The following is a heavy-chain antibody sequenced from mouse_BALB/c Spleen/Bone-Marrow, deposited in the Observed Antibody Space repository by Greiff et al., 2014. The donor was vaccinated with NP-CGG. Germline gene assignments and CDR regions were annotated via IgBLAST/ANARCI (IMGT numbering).Heavy chain of an antibody. Sequence: QVQLKESGAELMKPGASVKISCKATGYTFSSYWIEWVKQRPGHGLEWIGEILPGSGSTNYNEKFKGKATFTADTSSNTAYMQLSSLTSEDSAVYYCARSDGYHYAMDYWGQGTSVTVSS. CDR3: ARSDGYHYAMDY. D-gene: IGHD2-3*01. CDR1: GYTFSSYW. V-gene: IGHV1-9*01. CDR2: ILPGSGST. J-gene: IGHJ4*01.